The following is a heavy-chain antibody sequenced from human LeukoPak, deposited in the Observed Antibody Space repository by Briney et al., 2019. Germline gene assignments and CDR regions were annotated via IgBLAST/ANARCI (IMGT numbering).Heavy chain of an antibody. CDR3: AKLGKNYFDH. J-gene: IGHJ4*02. V-gene: IGHV3-48*01. D-gene: IGHD3-16*01. CDR2: ISTTSSTI. CDR1: AFFSNYA. Sequence: PGGSLRLSCAASAFFSNYAINWVRRAPGKGLEWVSYISTTSSTILYADSVKGRFTISRDNAKNSLYLQMNSLSAEDTAVYYCAKLGKNYFDHWGQGTLVTVSS.